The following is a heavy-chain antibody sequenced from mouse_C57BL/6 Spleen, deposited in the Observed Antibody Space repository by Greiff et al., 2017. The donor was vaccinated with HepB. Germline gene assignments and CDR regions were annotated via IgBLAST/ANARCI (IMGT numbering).Heavy chain of an antibody. J-gene: IGHJ2*01. CDR1: GYAFSSSW. Sequence: VQLVESGPELVKPGASVKISCKASGYAFSSSWMNWVKQRPGKGLEWIGRIYPGDGDTNYNGKFKGKATLTADKSSSTAYMQLSSLTSEDSAVYFCARRAITTVVATNYFDYWGQGTTLTVSS. CDR2: IYPGDGDT. D-gene: IGHD1-1*01. CDR3: ARRAITTVVATNYFDY. V-gene: IGHV1-82*01.